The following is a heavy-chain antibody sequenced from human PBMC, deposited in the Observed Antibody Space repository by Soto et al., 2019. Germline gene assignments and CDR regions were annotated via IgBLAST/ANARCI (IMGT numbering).Heavy chain of an antibody. Sequence: ASVKVSCKASGGTFSSYAISWVRQATGQGLEWMGWMNPNSGNTGYAQKFQGRVTMTRNTSISTAYMELSSLRSEDTAVYYCARGGVVAAGNYYYYYGMDVWGQGTTVTVSS. D-gene: IGHD2-15*01. V-gene: IGHV1-8*02. CDR3: ARGGVVAAGNYYYYYGMDV. J-gene: IGHJ6*02. CDR1: GGTFSSYA. CDR2: MNPNSGNT.